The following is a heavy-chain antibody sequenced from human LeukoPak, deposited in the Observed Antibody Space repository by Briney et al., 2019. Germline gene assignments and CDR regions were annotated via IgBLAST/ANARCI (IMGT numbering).Heavy chain of an antibody. V-gene: IGHV3-23*01. D-gene: IGHD3-22*01. CDR1: GFTFSSYA. J-gene: IGHJ4*02. Sequence: GGSLRLSCAASGFTFSSYAMTWVRQSPGKGLEWVSAISGSGGSTYYADSVKGRFTISRDNSKNTLYLQMNSPRAEDTAVYYCATPLDYFDMSDSHQGGDWGQGTLVTVSS. CDR3: ATPLDYFDMSDSHQGGD. CDR2: ISGSGGST.